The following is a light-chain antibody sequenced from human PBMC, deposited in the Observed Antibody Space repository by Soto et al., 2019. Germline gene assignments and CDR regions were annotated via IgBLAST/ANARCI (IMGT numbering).Light chain of an antibody. CDR3: SSYISSSTLNV. CDR1: SSDVGGYNY. Sequence: QSALTQPASVSGSPGQSITISCTGTSSDVGGYNYVSWYQQHPGKAPKLMIYDVSKRPSGVSNRFSGSKSGNTASLTISGLQAKDEADYYCSSYISSSTLNVFGTGTKVTVL. J-gene: IGLJ1*01. V-gene: IGLV2-14*01. CDR2: DVS.